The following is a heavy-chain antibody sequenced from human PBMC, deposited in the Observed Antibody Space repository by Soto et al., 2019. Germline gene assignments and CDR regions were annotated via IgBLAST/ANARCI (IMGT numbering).Heavy chain of an antibody. D-gene: IGHD6-13*01. Sequence: PSETLSLTCTVSGGSISSISYYWVRIRQPPGKGLEWIGSIYYSGSTYYNPSLKSRVTISVDTSKNQFSLKLSSVTAADTAVYYCARLPTRSTKPSDYWGQGTLVTVSS. CDR2: IYYSGST. CDR3: ARLPTRSTKPSDY. V-gene: IGHV4-39*01. CDR1: GGSISSISYY. J-gene: IGHJ4*02.